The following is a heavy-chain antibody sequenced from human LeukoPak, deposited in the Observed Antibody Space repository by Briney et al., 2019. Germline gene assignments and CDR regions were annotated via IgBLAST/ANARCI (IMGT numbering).Heavy chain of an antibody. Sequence: AGSSLRLSCAASGFIFSGYGMHWVRQAPGKGLECMAVISYDGSNKYYADSVKGRFTISRDNSKNTLYLQMNSLRAEDTAVYYCAKDSYIVVVPAATGYDAFDIWGQGTMVTVSS. CDR1: GFIFSGYG. V-gene: IGHV3-30*18. D-gene: IGHD2-2*01. J-gene: IGHJ3*02. CDR3: AKDSYIVVVPAATGYDAFDI. CDR2: ISYDGSNK.